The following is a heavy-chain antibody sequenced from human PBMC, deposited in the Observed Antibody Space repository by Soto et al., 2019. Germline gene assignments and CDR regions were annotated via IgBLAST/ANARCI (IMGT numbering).Heavy chain of an antibody. V-gene: IGHV1-2*02. CDR3: ARATSGSYPRDAFDI. D-gene: IGHD1-26*01. CDR1: GYTFTVYY. CDR2: INPNSGGT. J-gene: IGHJ3*02. Sequence: ASVKVSCKASGYTFTVYYMHWVRQAPGQGLEWMGWINPNSGGTNYAQKFQGRVTMTRDTSISTAYMELSRLRSDDTAVYYCARATSGSYPRDAFDIWGQGTMVTVSS.